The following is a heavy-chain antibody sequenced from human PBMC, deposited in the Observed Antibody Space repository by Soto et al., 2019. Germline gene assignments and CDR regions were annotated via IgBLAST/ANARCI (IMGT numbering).Heavy chain of an antibody. CDR2: ISYDGSNK. Sequence: GGSLRLSCAASGFTFSSYGMHWVRQAPGKGLEWVAVISYDGSNKYYADSVKGRFTISRDNSKNTLYLQMNSLRAEDTAVYYCAKFRGSTSSTDYWGQGTLVTVSS. V-gene: IGHV3-30*18. CDR1: GFTFSSYG. CDR3: AKFRGSTSSTDY. D-gene: IGHD2-2*01. J-gene: IGHJ4*02.